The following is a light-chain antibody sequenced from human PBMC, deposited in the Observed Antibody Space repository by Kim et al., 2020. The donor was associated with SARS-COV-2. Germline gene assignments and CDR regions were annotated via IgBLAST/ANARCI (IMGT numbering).Light chain of an antibody. CDR2: QGS. CDR1: KLGDKY. J-gene: IGLJ2*01. Sequence: SYELTQPPSVSVSPGQTASITCSGDKLGDKYACWYQQKPGQSPVVVIHQGSKRPSGIPERFSGSNSGNTATLTISGTQAMDEADYYCQAWDISTAVVFGGGTQLTVL. CDR3: QAWDISTAVV. V-gene: IGLV3-1*01.